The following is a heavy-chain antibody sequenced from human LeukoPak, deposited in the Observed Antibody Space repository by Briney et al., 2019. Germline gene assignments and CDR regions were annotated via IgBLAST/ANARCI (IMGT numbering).Heavy chain of an antibody. J-gene: IGHJ6*02. CDR3: AKGAKNCSSTSCTYYYYYYGMDV. Sequence: SGGSLRLSCAASGFTFSSYAMSWVRQAPGKGLEWVSAISGSGGSTYYADSVKGRFTISRDNSKNTLYLQMNSLRAEDTAVYYCAKGAKNCSSTSCTYYYYYYGMDVWGQGTTVTVSS. V-gene: IGHV3-23*01. CDR2: ISGSGGST. CDR1: GFTFSSYA. D-gene: IGHD2-2*01.